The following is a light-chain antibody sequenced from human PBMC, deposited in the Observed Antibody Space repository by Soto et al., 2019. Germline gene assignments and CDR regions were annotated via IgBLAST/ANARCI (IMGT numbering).Light chain of an antibody. CDR3: QQFNMYPLLS. CDR2: DAS. CDR1: QGISSA. J-gene: IGKJ4*01. Sequence: AVQLTQSPSSLSASVGDRVTITCRASQGISSALAWYQQKPGKAPKLLIYDASSLESGVPSRFSGSGSGTDFTIAISSLQPEDFSTYYCQQFNMYPLLSFAGGTKVEIK. V-gene: IGKV1-13*02.